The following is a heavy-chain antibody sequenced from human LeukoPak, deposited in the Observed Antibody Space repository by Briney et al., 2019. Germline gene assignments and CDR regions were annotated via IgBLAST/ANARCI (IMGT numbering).Heavy chain of an antibody. CDR3: AKPKDYPLYCFDY. V-gene: IGHV3-23*01. J-gene: IGHJ4*02. CDR1: GFTFSSYA. Sequence: PGGSLRLSCAASGFTFSSYAMNWVRQAPGKGLKWVSVISGSGGSTYYADSVKGRFTISRDNSKNTLYLQMNSLRAEDTAVYYCAKPKDYPLYCFDYWGQGTLVTVSS. CDR2: ISGSGGST. D-gene: IGHD3-16*01.